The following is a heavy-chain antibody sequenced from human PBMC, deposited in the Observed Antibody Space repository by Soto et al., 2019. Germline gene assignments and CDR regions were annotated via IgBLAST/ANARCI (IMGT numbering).Heavy chain of an antibody. Sequence: SETLSLTCTASGSSISSYYWSWIRQPAGKGLEWIRRIYTSGSTNYNPSLRSRVTMSVDTSKNQFSLKLSSVTAADTAVYYCARFTDLEVRGTYFDYWGQGTLVTVAS. CDR3: ARFTDLEVRGTYFDY. D-gene: IGHD1-7*01. CDR1: GSSISSYY. V-gene: IGHV4-4*07. CDR2: IYTSGST. J-gene: IGHJ4*02.